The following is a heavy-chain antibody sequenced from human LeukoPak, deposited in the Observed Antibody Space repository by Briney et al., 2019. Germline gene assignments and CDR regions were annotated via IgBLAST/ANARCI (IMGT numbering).Heavy chain of an antibody. CDR2: IYYSGST. Sequence: KPSETLSLTCTVSGGSMSPYHWGWIRQPPGKGLEWTGYIYYSGSTNYNPSLKSRVTISVDTSKNQFSLKLSSVTAADTAVYYCARGDSSGWLYYFDCWGQGTLVTVSS. J-gene: IGHJ4*02. CDR1: GGSMSPYH. D-gene: IGHD6-19*01. V-gene: IGHV4-59*12. CDR3: ARGDSSGWLYYFDC.